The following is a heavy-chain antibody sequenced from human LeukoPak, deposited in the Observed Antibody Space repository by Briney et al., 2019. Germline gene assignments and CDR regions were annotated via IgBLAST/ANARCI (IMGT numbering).Heavy chain of an antibody. CDR1: GFTFSNYW. Sequence: QPGGSLRLSCAASGFTFSNYWMHWVRQAPGKGLVWVSRINSDGSSRNYADSAKGRFTISRDNAKNTLYLQMNSLRAEDTAVYYCASASSHRIAAGGDYWGQGTLVTVSS. CDR3: ASASSHRIAAGGDY. D-gene: IGHD6-13*01. V-gene: IGHV3-74*01. CDR2: INSDGSSR. J-gene: IGHJ4*02.